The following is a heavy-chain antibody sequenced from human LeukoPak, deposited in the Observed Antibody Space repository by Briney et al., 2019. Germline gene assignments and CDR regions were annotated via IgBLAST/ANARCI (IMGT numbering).Heavy chain of an antibody. D-gene: IGHD5-18*01. V-gene: IGHV4-61*02. CDR3: ARGLGMAGYSYGQGLDY. Sequence: SQTLSLTCTVSGGSISSGSYYWSWIRQPAGKGLEWIGRIYTSGSTNYNPSLKSRVTISVDTSKNQFSLKLSSVTAADTAVYYCARGLGMAGYSYGQGLDYWGQGTLVTVSS. CDR2: IYTSGST. J-gene: IGHJ4*02. CDR1: GGSISSGSYY.